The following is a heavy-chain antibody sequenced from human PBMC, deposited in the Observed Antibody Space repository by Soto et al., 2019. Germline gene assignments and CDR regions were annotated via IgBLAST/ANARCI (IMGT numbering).Heavy chain of an antibody. Sequence: QVQLVQSGAEVKKPGSSVKVSCKVSGGTFSNYAIDWVRLAPGHGLEWMGGIVPIFGRTYYTPKFKGRATISAASSATTAYLEMSSLRSEDTAIYYCARVEAVAGLYNYHGLDVWGQGTAVTVSS. CDR1: GGTFSNYA. J-gene: IGHJ6*02. CDR3: ARVEAVAGLYNYHGLDV. CDR2: IVPIFGRT. D-gene: IGHD6-19*01. V-gene: IGHV1-69*14.